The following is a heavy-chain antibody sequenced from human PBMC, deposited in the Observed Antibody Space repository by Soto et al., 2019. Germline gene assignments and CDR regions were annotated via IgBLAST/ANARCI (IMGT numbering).Heavy chain of an antibody. D-gene: IGHD3-3*01. CDR1: GFTFSSYG. V-gene: IGHV3-33*01. CDR2: IWYDGSNK. CDR3: AIGDFWSGYYTNEGHYYYGMDV. Sequence: QVQLVESGGGVVQPGRSLRLSCAASGFTFSSYGMHWVRQAPGKGLEWVAVIWYDGSNKYYADSVKGRFTISRDNSKNTLYLQMNSLRAEYTAVYYCAIGDFWSGYYTNEGHYYYGMDVWGQGTTVTVSS. J-gene: IGHJ6*02.